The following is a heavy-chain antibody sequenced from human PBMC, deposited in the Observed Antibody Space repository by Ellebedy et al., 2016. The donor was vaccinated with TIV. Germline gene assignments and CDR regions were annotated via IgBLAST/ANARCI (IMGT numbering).Heavy chain of an antibody. V-gene: IGHV1-46*01. CDR1: GYILTTYY. Sequence: ASVKVSXKASGYILTTYYMHWVRQAPGQGLEWMGLINPSSGRTDYAQNFQPRVTMTRDTSTSTVYMELSSLRSDDTAVYYCARFCSTNNCVLDEDMDVWGQGTTVTVSS. CDR2: INPSSGRT. CDR3: ARFCSTNNCVLDEDMDV. D-gene: IGHD2-2*01. J-gene: IGHJ6*02.